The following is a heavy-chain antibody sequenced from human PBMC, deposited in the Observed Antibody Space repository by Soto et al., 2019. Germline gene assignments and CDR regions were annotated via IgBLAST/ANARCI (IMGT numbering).Heavy chain of an antibody. V-gene: IGHV4-59*08. CDR2: IYYSGST. J-gene: IGHJ4*02. Sequence: SETLSLTCTVSGGSISSYYWSWIRQPPGKGLEWIGYIYYSGSTNYNPSLKSRVTISVDTSKNQFSLKLSSVTAADTAVYYCARRVYDFWSGYPKWYFDYWGQGTLVPSPQ. CDR1: GGSISSYY. D-gene: IGHD3-3*01. CDR3: ARRVYDFWSGYPKWYFDY.